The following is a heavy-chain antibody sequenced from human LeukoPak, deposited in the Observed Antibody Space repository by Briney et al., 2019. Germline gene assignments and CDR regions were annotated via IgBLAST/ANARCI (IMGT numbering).Heavy chain of an antibody. CDR1: GGSFSGYY. J-gene: IGHJ4*02. Sequence: SETLSLTCAVYGGSFSGYYWSWIRQPPGKGLEWIGYVSYSGSTNYNPSLKSRVTISVDTSKNQFSLKLSSVTAADTAVYYCAREYGSGWTQFDYWGQGTLVTVSS. CDR3: AREYGSGWTQFDY. V-gene: IGHV4-34*11. CDR2: VSYSGST. D-gene: IGHD6-19*01.